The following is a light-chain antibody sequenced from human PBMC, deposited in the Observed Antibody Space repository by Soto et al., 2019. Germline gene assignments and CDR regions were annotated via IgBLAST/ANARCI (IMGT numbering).Light chain of an antibody. Sequence: EIVLTQSPGTLSVSPGERATLSCRASQTINSDYLAWYQQKPGQAPSLLIYGTSSRATGIPDRFSGSGSGTNFSLTISRLEPEDSAIYYCQQYGSWTFGQGTTVE. V-gene: IGKV3-20*01. CDR1: QTINSDY. CDR2: GTS. CDR3: QQYGSWT. J-gene: IGKJ1*01.